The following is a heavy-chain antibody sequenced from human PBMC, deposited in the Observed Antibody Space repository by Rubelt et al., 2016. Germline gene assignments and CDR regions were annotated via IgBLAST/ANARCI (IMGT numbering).Heavy chain of an antibody. D-gene: IGHD6-13*01. V-gene: IGHV3-30*01. J-gene: IGHJ4*02. CDR2: ISYDGSNK. CDR3: AREAAAHDY. Sequence: WVAVISYDGSNKYYADSVKGRFTISRDNSKNTLYLQMNSLRAEDTAVYYCAREAAAHDYWGQGTLGTVSS.